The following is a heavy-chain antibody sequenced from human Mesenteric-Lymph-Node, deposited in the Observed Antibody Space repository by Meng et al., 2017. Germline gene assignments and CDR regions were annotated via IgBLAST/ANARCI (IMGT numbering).Heavy chain of an antibody. V-gene: IGHV3-11*04. J-gene: IGHJ6*02. CDR3: VISSWYTDTYYGMDA. D-gene: IGHD6-13*01. CDR2: ISSSGSTI. Sequence: GESLKISCAASGFTFSDYYMSWIRQAPGKGLEWVSYISSSGSTIYYADSVKGRFTISWDNAKNSLYLQMNSLRAEDTAVYYCVISSWYTDTYYGMDAWGQGTTVTVSS. CDR1: GFTFSDYY.